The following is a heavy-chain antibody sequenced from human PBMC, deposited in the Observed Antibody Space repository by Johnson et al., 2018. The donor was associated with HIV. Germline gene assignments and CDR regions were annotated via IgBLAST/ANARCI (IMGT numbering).Heavy chain of an antibody. J-gene: IGHJ3*02. D-gene: IGHD2/OR15-2a*01. CDR3: ATNRGGAFDI. Sequence: EQLVESGGGLVKPGGSLRLSCAASGFTFSNAWMSWVRQAPGKGLEWVSLIYSGGSTYYADSVKGRFTISRDNSKNTLYLQMNSLRAEDTAVYYCATNRGGAFDIWGQGTMVTVSS. V-gene: IGHV3-66*01. CDR2: IYSGGST. CDR1: GFTFSNAW.